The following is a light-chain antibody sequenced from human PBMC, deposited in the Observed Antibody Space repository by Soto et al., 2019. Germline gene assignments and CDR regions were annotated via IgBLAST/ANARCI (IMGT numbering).Light chain of an antibody. CDR1: SSSIGTHT. CDR2: SNN. CDR3: AAWDDSRNGVL. V-gene: IGLV1-44*01. J-gene: IGLJ2*01. Sequence: QSALTQPPSASGTPGQRVTITCSGSSSSIGTHTVNWYQQLPETAPKLLIYSNNQRPSGVPDRFSGSKSGTSASLAISGLQSEDEADYYCAAWDDSRNGVLFGGGTKGTVL.